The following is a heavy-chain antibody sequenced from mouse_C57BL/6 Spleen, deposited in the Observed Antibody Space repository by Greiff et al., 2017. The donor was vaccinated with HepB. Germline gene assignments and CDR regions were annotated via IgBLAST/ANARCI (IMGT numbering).Heavy chain of an antibody. CDR1: GYTFTSYW. D-gene: IGHD1-1*01. J-gene: IGHJ1*03. Sequence: QVQLQQPGAELVKPGASVKLSCKASGYTFTSYWMQWVKQRPGQGLEWIGEIDPSDSYTNYNQKFKGKATLTVDTSSSTAYMQLSSLTSEDSAVYDCARRGVYYYGSRGDFDVWGTGTTVTVSS. CDR2: IDPSDSYT. V-gene: IGHV1-50*01. CDR3: ARRGVYYYGSRGDFDV.